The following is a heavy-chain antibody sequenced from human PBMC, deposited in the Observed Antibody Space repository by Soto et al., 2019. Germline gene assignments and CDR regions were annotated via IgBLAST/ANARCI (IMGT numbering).Heavy chain of an antibody. D-gene: IGHD3-16*01. Sequence: SQTLSLTCAISGDSVSKNSATWNWIRQSPARGLEWLGRTYYRSKWYNDYAVSVKSRININPDTSKNQFSLQLNSETPEDTAVYYCARGSLRGGNWYFDLWGHGTLVTVSS. J-gene: IGHJ2*01. CDR2: TYYRSKWYN. V-gene: IGHV6-1*01. CDR3: ARGSLRGGNWYFDL. CDR1: GDSVSKNSAT.